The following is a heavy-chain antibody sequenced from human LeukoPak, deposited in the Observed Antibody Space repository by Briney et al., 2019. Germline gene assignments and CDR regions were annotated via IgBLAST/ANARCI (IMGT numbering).Heavy chain of an antibody. CDR2: ITSSSTYI. J-gene: IGHJ3*02. V-gene: IGHV3-21*01. CDR1: GFGFSNYN. Sequence: GGSLRLSCAASGFGFSNYNMNWVRQAPGKALEWVSSITSSSTYIYYGDSVKGRFTISRDNAKNSLYLQMNSLRDEDTAVYYCATDSFDIWGQGTMVTVSS. CDR3: ATDSFDI.